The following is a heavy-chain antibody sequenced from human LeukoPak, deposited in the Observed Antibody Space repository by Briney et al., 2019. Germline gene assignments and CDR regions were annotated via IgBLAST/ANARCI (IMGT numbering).Heavy chain of an antibody. CDR3: ARDSGSHTVGYYGMDV. Sequence: PGRSLRLSCAASGFTFSSYAMHWVRQAPGKGLEWVAVISYDGSNKYYADSVKGRFTISRDNSKNTLYLQMNSLRAEDTAVYYCARDSGSHTVGYYGMDVWGQGTTVTVSS. V-gene: IGHV3-30*04. CDR2: ISYDGSNK. J-gene: IGHJ6*02. CDR1: GFTFSSYA. D-gene: IGHD1-26*01.